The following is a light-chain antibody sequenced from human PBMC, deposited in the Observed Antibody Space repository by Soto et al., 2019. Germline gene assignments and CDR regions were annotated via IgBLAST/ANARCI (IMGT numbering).Light chain of an antibody. Sequence: EIVLTQSPGTLSLSPGERATLSCRASQSVSASYLAWYQQKPGQAPRLLIYDASSRATGIPDRFSGSGSGTYFTLTIRRLEPEDFAVYHCQQNGRSPWTFGQGTKVEIK. CDR1: QSVSASY. CDR3: QQNGRSPWT. V-gene: IGKV3-20*01. J-gene: IGKJ1*01. CDR2: DAS.